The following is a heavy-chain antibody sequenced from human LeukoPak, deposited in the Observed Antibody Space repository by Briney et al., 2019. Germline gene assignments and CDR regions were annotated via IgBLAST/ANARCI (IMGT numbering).Heavy chain of an antibody. Sequence: GGSLRLSCAASGFTFSSYWMHWVRQAPGKGLVWVSRINSDGSSTSYADSVKGRFTIPRDNAKNTLYLQMNSLRAEDTAVYYCARALYSSGCLDYWGQGTLVTVSS. V-gene: IGHV3-74*01. CDR2: INSDGSST. J-gene: IGHJ4*02. CDR3: ARALYSSGCLDY. D-gene: IGHD6-19*01. CDR1: GFTFSSYW.